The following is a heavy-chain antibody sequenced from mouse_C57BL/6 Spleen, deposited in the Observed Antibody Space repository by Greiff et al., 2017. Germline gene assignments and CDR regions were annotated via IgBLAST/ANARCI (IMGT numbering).Heavy chain of an antibody. V-gene: IGHV1-61*01. Sequence: QVQLQQPGAELVRPGSSVKLSCKASGYTFTSYWMDWVKQRPGPGLEWIGNIYPSDSETHYNQKFKDKATLTVDKSSSTAYMQLNSLTSEDSAVYYCARYSNAFAYWGQGTLVTVSA. J-gene: IGHJ3*01. CDR1: GYTFTSYW. CDR3: ARYSNAFAY. D-gene: IGHD2-5*01. CDR2: IYPSDSET.